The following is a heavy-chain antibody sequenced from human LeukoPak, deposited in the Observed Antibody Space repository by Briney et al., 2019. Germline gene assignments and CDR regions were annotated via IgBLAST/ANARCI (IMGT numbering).Heavy chain of an antibody. D-gene: IGHD1-1*01. CDR3: ARDPRTVRI. CDR1: GFTFSNYW. J-gene: IGHJ4*02. V-gene: IGHV3-7*01. CDR2: IKQEGSEK. Sequence: GGSLRLSCVGSGFTFSNYWMSWVRQAPGKGLEWVANIKQEGSEKYYVDSVKGRFTISRDNSKNSLYLQMNSLKVEDTAVYFCARDPRTVRIWGQGTLVTVSS.